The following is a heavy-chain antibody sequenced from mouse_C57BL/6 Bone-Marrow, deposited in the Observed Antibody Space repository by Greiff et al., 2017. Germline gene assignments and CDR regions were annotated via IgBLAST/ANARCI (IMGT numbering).Heavy chain of an antibody. D-gene: IGHD1-1*01. J-gene: IGHJ1*03. V-gene: IGHV5-6*01. CDR3: ARQGFPVSSKGYCDV. Sequence: EVQLVESGGDLVKPGGSLKLSCAASGFTFSSYGMSWVRQTPDKRLEWVATFSRGGSYTYYPDSVKGRFTISRDNAKNTLYLQMSRLTSEDTAMYYCARQGFPVSSKGYCDVWGTGTAVTVSA. CDR2: FSRGGSYT. CDR1: GFTFSSYG.